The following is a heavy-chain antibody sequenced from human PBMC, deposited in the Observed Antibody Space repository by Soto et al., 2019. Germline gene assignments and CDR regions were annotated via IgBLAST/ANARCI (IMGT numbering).Heavy chain of an antibody. CDR2: ISYDGSNK. Sequence: GGSLRLSCAASGFTFSSYGMHWVRQAPGKXLEWVAVISYDGSNKYYADSVKGRFTISRDNSKNTLYLQMNSLRAEDTAVYYCAKDRDPGYSSGQNWFDPWGQGTLVTVSS. CDR1: GFTFSSYG. V-gene: IGHV3-30*18. J-gene: IGHJ5*02. CDR3: AKDRDPGYSSGQNWFDP. D-gene: IGHD6-19*01.